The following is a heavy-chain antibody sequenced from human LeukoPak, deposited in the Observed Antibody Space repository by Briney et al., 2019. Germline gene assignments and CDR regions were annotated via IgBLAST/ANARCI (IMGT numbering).Heavy chain of an antibody. D-gene: IGHD2-15*01. CDR3: ARGTRRYCSGGSCYSG. V-gene: IGHV1-69*05. J-gene: IGHJ4*02. CDR2: IIPTFGTA. Sequence: SVKVSCKASGGTFSSYAISWVRQAPGQGLEWVGRIIPTFGTANYAQKFQGRVTITTDESTSTAYMELSSLRSEDTAVYYCARGTRRYCSGGSCYSGWGQGTLVTVSS. CDR1: GGTFSSYA.